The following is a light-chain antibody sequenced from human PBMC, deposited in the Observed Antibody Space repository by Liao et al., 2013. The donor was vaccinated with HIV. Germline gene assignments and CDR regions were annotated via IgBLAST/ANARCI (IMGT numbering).Light chain of an antibody. J-gene: IGLJ1*01. V-gene: IGLV3-21*01. CDR3: QLWDSSSDHPYV. CDR2: YDN. Sequence: SYMLTQPPSVSVAPGATATITCGGDNIGGRSVHWYQHKAGQAPHLVISYDNDRPSGIPARFSGSNSGNTATLTINRVEAGDEADYYCQLWDSSSDHPYVFGTGTQVTVL. CDR1: NIGGRS.